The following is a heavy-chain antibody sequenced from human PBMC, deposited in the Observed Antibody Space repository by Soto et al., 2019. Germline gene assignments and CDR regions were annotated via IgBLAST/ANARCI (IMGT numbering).Heavy chain of an antibody. J-gene: IGHJ4*02. CDR2: INHSGSA. V-gene: IGHV4-34*01. CDR3: AREVRPSVKENPLDY. Sequence: QVQLQQWGAGLLKPSETLSLTCAVYGGSFSGYYWSWIRQPPGKGLEWIGEINHSGSANYNPSLKSRVTISVDTSKNQFSLKLSSVTAADTAVYYCAREVRPSVKENPLDYWGQGTLVTVSS. D-gene: IGHD4-17*01. CDR1: GGSFSGYY.